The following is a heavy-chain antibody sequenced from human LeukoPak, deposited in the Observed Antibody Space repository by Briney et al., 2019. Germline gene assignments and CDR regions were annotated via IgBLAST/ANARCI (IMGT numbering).Heavy chain of an antibody. CDR1: GFTFSNYA. V-gene: IGHV3-23*05. CDR2: IYSGGNT. J-gene: IGHJ4*02. Sequence: GGSLRLSCAASGFTFSNYAMSWVRQAPGKGLEWVSFIYSGGNTHYSDSVKGRFTISRDNSKNTLYLQMNSLRAEDTAIYYCARRAGEYSHPYDYWGQGTLVTVSS. D-gene: IGHD2-15*01. CDR3: ARRAGEYSHPYDY.